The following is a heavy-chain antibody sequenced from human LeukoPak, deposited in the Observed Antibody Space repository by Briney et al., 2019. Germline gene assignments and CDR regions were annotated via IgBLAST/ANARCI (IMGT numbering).Heavy chain of an antibody. CDR1: GYTFTSYD. J-gene: IGHJ6*03. D-gene: IGHD4-23*01. V-gene: IGHV1-8*01. Sequence: GASVKVSCKASGYTFTSYDINWVRQATGQGLEWMGWMNPNSSNTGYAQQIQGRVTMTRNTSISTAHMELSSLGSEDTAVYYCARVWAYGGNSSYYYYYMDVGGKGTTVTVPS. CDR3: ARVWAYGGNSSYYYYYMDV. CDR2: MNPNSSNT.